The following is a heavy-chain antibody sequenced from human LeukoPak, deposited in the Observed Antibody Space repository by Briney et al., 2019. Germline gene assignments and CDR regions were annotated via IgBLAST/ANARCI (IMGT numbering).Heavy chain of an antibody. CDR1: GGSISGAGYY. CDR3: ARVRGDDAFDI. V-gene: IGHV4-31*03. D-gene: IGHD3-3*01. Sequence: SQTLSLTCTVSGGSISGAGYYWSWIRQLPGRGLEWIGYIYYSGSAYYNPSLKSRVTISVDTSQNQFSLRLTSVTVADTAVYYCARVRGDDAFDIWGQGTMVTVSS. J-gene: IGHJ3*02. CDR2: IYYSGSA.